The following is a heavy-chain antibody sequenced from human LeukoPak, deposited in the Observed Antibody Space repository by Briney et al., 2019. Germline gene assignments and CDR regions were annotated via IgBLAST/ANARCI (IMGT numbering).Heavy chain of an antibody. CDR2: IYYSGST. Sequence: SETLSLTCTVSGGSISSRSCCWGWIRQPPGKGLEWIGTIYYSGSTYYNPSLKSRVTISVDTSKNQFSLKLSSVTAADTAVYYCARHNAGSYYRPFDYWGQGTLATVSS. V-gene: IGHV4-39*01. J-gene: IGHJ4*02. CDR1: GGSISSRSCC. CDR3: ARHNAGSYYRPFDY. D-gene: IGHD3-10*01.